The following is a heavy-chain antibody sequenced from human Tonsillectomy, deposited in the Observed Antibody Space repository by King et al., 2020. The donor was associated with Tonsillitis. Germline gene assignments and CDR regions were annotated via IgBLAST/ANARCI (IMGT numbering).Heavy chain of an antibody. Sequence: VQLVESVGGLVQPGGSLRLSCAASGFTFSSYALSWVRQAPGKGLEWVSGISGSGGTTYYANSVKGRFTISRDNSKNTLYLQMKSLRAEDTAVYYCAKLPGTVLPYHFDYWGQGTLVTVSS. CDR2: ISGSGGTT. CDR3: AKLPGTVLPYHFDY. V-gene: IGHV3-23*04. D-gene: IGHD6-13*01. J-gene: IGHJ4*02. CDR1: GFTFSSYA.